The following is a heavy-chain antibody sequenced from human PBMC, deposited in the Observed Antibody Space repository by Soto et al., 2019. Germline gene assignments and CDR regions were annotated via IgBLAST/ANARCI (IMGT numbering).Heavy chain of an antibody. J-gene: IGHJ4*02. CDR2: IYWDDVQ. D-gene: IGHD2-15*01. CDR1: GFSLSTSGVG. CDR3: APSPCSGGTCYLFDY. V-gene: IGHV2-5*02. Sequence: QITLRESGPTLVKPTQTLTLTCTISGFSLSTSGVGVGWIRQPPGKSLEWLALIYWDDVQRYSPSLKTRLTIPKDTSRSQVVLTMTNMDPVDTATYYCAPSPCSGGTCYLFDYWGQGTLVTVSS.